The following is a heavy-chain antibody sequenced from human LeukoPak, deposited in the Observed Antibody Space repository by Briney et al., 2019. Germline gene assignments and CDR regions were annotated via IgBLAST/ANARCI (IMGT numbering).Heavy chain of an antibody. Sequence: GGSLRLSCAASGFTFGSYWMHWVRQAPGKGLVWVSRINTDGGGTIYADSVKGRFTISRDNAKNTLFLQMNSLRAEDTAVYYCAKDSSSWGYENWFDPWGQGTLVTVSS. V-gene: IGHV3-74*01. CDR3: AKDSSSWGYENWFDP. J-gene: IGHJ5*02. D-gene: IGHD6-13*01. CDR1: GFTFGSYW. CDR2: INTDGGGT.